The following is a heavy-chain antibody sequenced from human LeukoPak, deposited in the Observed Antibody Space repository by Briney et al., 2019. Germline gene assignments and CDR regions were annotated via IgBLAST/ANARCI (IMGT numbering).Heavy chain of an antibody. J-gene: IGHJ4*02. CDR1: GYTFTGYY. Sequence: ASVKVSCKASGYTFTGYYMHWVRQAPGQGLEWMGWINPNSGGTSYAQKSQGRVTMTRDTSISTAYMELSRLRSDDTVVYYCASPRDYDSSGYYPVLGYWGQGTLVTVSS. CDR3: ASPRDYDSSGYYPVLGY. V-gene: IGHV1-2*02. CDR2: INPNSGGT. D-gene: IGHD3-22*01.